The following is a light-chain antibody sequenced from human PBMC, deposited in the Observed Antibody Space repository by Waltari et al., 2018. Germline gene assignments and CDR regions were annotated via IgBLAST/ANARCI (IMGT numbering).Light chain of an antibody. CDR2: DVT. CDR1: SSDVGGYHY. Sequence: QSALTQPRPVSGSPGPSVTISCTGTSSDVGGYHYVSWYQHHPGKAPKLIIYDVTKRPSGVPDRFSASKSDNTASLTISGLQAEDEADYYCCSYAGSITFWVFGGGTKLTVL. CDR3: CSYAGSITFWV. J-gene: IGLJ3*02. V-gene: IGLV2-11*01.